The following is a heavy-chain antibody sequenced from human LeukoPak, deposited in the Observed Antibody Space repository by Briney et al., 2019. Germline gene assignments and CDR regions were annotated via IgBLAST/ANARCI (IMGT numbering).Heavy chain of an antibody. CDR2: IYYSGST. CDR1: GGSIRSSSYY. V-gene: IGHV4-39*01. J-gene: IGHJ4*02. CDR3: ARPNTGGIYSYFDY. D-gene: IGHD1-26*01. Sequence: SETLSLTCTVSGGSIRSSSYYWGWIRQPPWKGLEWIGTIYYSGSTYYNPSLKSRVTISVDTSKNQFSLKLSSVTAADTAVYYGARPNTGGIYSYFDYWGQGTLVTVSS.